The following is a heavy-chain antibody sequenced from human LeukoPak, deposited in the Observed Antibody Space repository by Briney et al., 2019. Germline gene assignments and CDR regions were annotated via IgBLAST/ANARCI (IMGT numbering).Heavy chain of an antibody. CDR3: AIDRTGVRGVRGFDP. J-gene: IGHJ5*02. CDR1: GGSISSYY. Sequence: SETLSLTCTVSGGSISSYYWSWIRQPPGKGLEWIGYIYYSGSTNYNPSLKSRVTISVDTSKNQFPLKLSSVTAADTAVYYCAIDRTGVRGVRGFDPWGQGTLVTVSS. D-gene: IGHD3-10*01. V-gene: IGHV4-59*01. CDR2: IYYSGST.